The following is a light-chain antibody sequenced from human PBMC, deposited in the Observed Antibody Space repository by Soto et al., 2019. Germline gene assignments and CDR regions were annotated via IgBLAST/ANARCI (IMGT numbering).Light chain of an antibody. CDR3: QQYGSSLSST. Sequence: EIVLTQSPATLSSFPGDRVTLSCRTSQYINTRLAWYQHRPGQAPRLLIYQTSLRAAGIPARFSASGSGTDFTLTISDVQPEDVAVYYCQQYGSSLSSTFGQGTRLEIK. J-gene: IGKJ5*01. V-gene: IGKV3D-11*03. CDR2: QTS. CDR1: QYINTR.